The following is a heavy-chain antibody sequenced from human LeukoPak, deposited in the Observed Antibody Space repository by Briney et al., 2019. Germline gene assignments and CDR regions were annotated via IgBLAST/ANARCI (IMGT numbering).Heavy chain of an antibody. CDR1: GFTFSIYS. CDR3: SRVRPGYYCDY. CDR2: ISKNSDDI. Sequence: WGSLRLSCVASGFTFSIYSMNWVCQAPGQGRERVSYISKNSDDIYNADSVRGRFTISRYNAKNSLYLQMNSLRAEDTAVYYCSRVRPGYYCDYWGQGIMVTVSS. J-gene: IGHJ4*02. V-gene: IGHV3-21*05.